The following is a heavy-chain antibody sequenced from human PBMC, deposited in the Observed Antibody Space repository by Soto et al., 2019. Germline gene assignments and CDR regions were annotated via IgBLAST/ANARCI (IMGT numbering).Heavy chain of an antibody. CDR2: ISGSGGST. Sequence: GGSLRLSCAASGFTFSSYAMSWVRQAPGKGLEWVSAISGSGGSTYYADSVKDRFTISRDNSKNTLYLQMNSLRAEDTAVYYCAKDEYYYDGSGYDAFDIWGQGTMVTVSS. CDR3: AKDEYYYDGSGYDAFDI. V-gene: IGHV3-23*01. D-gene: IGHD3-22*01. J-gene: IGHJ3*02. CDR1: GFTFSSYA.